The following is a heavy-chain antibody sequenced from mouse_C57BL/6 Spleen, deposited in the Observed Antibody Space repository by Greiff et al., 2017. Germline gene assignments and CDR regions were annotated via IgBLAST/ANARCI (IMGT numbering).Heavy chain of an antibody. CDR2: ISDGGSYT. CDR3: ACDNDYDYSAWFAY. J-gene: IGHJ3*01. D-gene: IGHD2-4*01. V-gene: IGHV5-4*03. CDR1: GFTFSSYA. Sequence: DVKLVESGGGLVKPGGSLKLSCAASGFTFSSYAMSWVRQTPEKRLEWVATISDGGSYTYYPDNVKGRFTISRDNAKNNLYLQMSHLKSEDTAMYYCACDNDYDYSAWFAYWGQGTLVTVSA.